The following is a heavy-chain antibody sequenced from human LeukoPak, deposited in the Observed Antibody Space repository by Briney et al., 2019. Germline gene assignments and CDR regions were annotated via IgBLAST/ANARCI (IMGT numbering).Heavy chain of an antibody. CDR2: IYYSGST. J-gene: IGHJ4*02. D-gene: IGHD6-13*01. CDR1: GGSISSSSYY. V-gene: IGHV4-39*01. Sequence: SETLSLTCTVSGGSISSSSYYWGWIRQPPGKGLEWIGSIYYSGSTYYNPSLKSRVTISVDTSKNQFSLKLSSVTAADTAVYYCARQSLYSSSWYVRYYFDYWGQGTLVTVSS. CDR3: ARQSLYSSSWYVRYYFDY.